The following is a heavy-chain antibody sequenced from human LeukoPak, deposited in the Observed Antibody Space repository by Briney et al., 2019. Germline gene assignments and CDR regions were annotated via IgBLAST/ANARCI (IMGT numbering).Heavy chain of an antibody. CDR1: GVSVSNNF. D-gene: IGHD7-27*01. Sequence: GGSLRLSCVASGVSVSNNFISWVRQAPGKGLQWVSVIYTGGNPRYADSVKGRFTISRDNSKNTLYLQMNSLRVEDTAAYYCAKTGGPWDWGQGTLVTVSS. CDR3: AKTGGPWD. CDR2: IYTGGNP. J-gene: IGHJ4*02. V-gene: IGHV3-53*01.